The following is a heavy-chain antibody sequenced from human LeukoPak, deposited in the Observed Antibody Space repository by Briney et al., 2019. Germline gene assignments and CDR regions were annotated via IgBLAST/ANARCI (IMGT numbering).Heavy chain of an antibody. CDR3: VVITMVRGVANWFDP. V-gene: IGHV1-18*01. Sequence: ASVKVSCKASGYTFTSYGISWVRQAPGQGLEWMGWTSAYNGNTNYAQKLQGRVTMTTDTSTSTAYMELRSLRSDDTAVYYCVVITMVRGVANWFDPWGQGTLVTVSS. D-gene: IGHD3-10*01. J-gene: IGHJ5*02. CDR1: GYTFTSYG. CDR2: TSAYNGNT.